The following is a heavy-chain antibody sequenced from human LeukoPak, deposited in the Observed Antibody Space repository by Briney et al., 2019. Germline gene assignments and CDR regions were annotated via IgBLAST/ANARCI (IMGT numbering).Heavy chain of an antibody. CDR1: GFTFSSYS. J-gene: IGHJ4*02. D-gene: IGHD1-26*01. CDR2: ISSSSSYI. Sequence: GGSLRLSCAASGFTFSSYSMNWVRQAPGKGLEWVSSISSSSSYIYYADSVKGRFTISRDNAKNSLYLQMNSLRAEDTAVYYCARGPSQSYYFDYWGQGTLVTVSS. CDR3: ARGPSQSYYFDY. V-gene: IGHV3-21*01.